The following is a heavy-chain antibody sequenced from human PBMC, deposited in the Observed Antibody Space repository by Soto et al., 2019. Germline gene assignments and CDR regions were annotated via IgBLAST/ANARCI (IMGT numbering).Heavy chain of an antibody. CDR1: GFTFSSYA. V-gene: IGHV3-23*01. J-gene: IGHJ4*02. Sequence: EVQLLESGGGLVQPGGSLRLPCSASGFTFSSYAMSWVRQAPGKGLEWVSGISGGGGGTFYADSVRGRFTISRDNSRNTLYLQMDSLRAEDTAVYYCARKSVLTCYADFDYWGQGAPVTVS. D-gene: IGHD3-9*01. CDR2: ISGGGGGT. CDR3: ARKSVLTCYADFDY.